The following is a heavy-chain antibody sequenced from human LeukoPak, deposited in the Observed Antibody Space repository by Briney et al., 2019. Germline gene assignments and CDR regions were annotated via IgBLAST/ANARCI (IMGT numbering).Heavy chain of an antibody. Sequence: GGSLRLSCAASGFTFSSYAMSWVRQAPGKGLGWVSAISGSGGSTYYADSVKGRFTISRDNAKNSLYLQMNSLRAEDTALYYCARDLRVVITGSFDSWGQGTLVTVSS. CDR2: ISGSGGST. V-gene: IGHV3-23*01. CDR1: GFTFSSYA. J-gene: IGHJ5*01. CDR3: ARDLRVVITGSFDS. D-gene: IGHD3-22*01.